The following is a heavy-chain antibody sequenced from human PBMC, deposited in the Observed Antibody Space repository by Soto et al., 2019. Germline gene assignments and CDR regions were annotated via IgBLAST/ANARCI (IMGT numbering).Heavy chain of an antibody. CDR3: VTKRYISDWYAPDN. D-gene: IGHD6-19*01. CDR2: IYPGDSDT. CDR1: TYTFSNYW. Sequence: GESLKISCKSSTYTFSNYWIGWVRQVPGEGLEWMGIIYPGDSDTRYSPSFQGQVTISVDKSISTAYLQWNSLKASDTAMYYCVTKRYISDWYAPDNRGHGTLVTV. V-gene: IGHV5-51*01. J-gene: IGHJ4*01.